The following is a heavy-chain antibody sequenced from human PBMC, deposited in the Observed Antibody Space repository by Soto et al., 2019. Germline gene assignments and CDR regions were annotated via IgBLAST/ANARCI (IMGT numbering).Heavy chain of an antibody. CDR3: ARDRTVYSSGWPLPGARINYYYYYGMDV. V-gene: IGHV6-1*01. Sequence: SPTLSLTCAISGDSVSSNSAAWNWIRQSPSRGLEWLGRTYYRSKWYNDYAVSVKSRITINPDTSKNQFSLQLNSVTPEETALYYCARDRTVYSSGWPLPGARINYYYYYGMDVWGQGTTVTVSS. J-gene: IGHJ6*02. CDR1: GDSVSSNSAA. CDR2: TYYRSKWYN. D-gene: IGHD6-19*01.